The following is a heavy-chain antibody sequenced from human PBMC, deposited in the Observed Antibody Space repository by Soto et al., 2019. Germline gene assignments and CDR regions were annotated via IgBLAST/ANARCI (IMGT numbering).Heavy chain of an antibody. Sequence: SETLSLTCGVSGGTVASSHWWSWVRQSPSRGLEWIGNVYHTGDTNFNPSLQSRVTFSVDKSNNQFSLRLTSLTAADTAVYFCAREIVTAGGNNYFDPWGPGTLVTVS. CDR2: VYHTGDT. D-gene: IGHD2-21*02. CDR3: AREIVTAGGNNYFDP. J-gene: IGHJ5*02. CDR1: GGTVASSHW. V-gene: IGHV4-4*02.